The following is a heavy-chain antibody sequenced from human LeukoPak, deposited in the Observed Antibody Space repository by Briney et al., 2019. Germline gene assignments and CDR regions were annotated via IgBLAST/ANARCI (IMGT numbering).Heavy chain of an antibody. V-gene: IGHV4-31*03. CDR2: IYSSGST. Sequence: PSETLSLTCSVSGGSISSGDYSCSWIRQHPGKGLEWIGYIYSSGSTHYNPSLKSRVTISKGTSKNQFSLKLSSVTPADTAVYYCARDRGDCGDYGTFDVWGQGTMVTVSS. D-gene: IGHD4-17*01. CDR1: GGSISSGDYS. CDR3: ARDRGDCGDYGTFDV. J-gene: IGHJ3*01.